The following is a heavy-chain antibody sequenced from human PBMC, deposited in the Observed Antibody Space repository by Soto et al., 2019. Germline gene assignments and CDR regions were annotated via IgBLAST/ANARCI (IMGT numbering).Heavy chain of an antibody. CDR3: ARRLNRYYYYYMDV. J-gene: IGHJ6*03. V-gene: IGHV3-33*01. Sequence: ALRLSWAACGFTFSSYGMHWVRQAPGKGLEWVAVIWYDGSNKYYADSVKGRFTISRDNSKNTLYLQMNSLRAEDTAVYYCARRLNRYYYYYMDVWGKGTTVTVSS. CDR1: GFTFSSYG. CDR2: IWYDGSNK.